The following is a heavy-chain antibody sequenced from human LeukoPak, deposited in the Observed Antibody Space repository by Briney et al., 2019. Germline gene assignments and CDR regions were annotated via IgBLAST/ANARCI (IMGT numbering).Heavy chain of an antibody. J-gene: IGHJ4*02. CDR2: IYYSGST. Sequence: PSETLSLTCTVSGGSISSSSYYWGWIRQPPGKGLEWIGSIYYSGSTYYNPSLKSRVTISVDTSKNQFSLKLSSVTAADTAVYYCAGHTEWLGIFDYWGQGTLVTVSS. CDR3: AGHTEWLGIFDY. CDR1: GGSISSSSYY. V-gene: IGHV4-39*01. D-gene: IGHD6-19*01.